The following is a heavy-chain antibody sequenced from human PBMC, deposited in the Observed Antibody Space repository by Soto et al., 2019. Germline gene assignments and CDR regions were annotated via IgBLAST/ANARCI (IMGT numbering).Heavy chain of an antibody. CDR1: GGSFSGYY. V-gene: IGHV4-34*01. D-gene: IGHD6-19*01. CDR3: ARGSGY. Sequence: SETLSLTCAVYGGSFSGYYWSWIRQPPGKGLEWIGEINHSGSTNYNPSLKSRVTISVDTSKNQFSLKLSSVTAADTAVYYCARGSGYWGQGTLVTVSS. J-gene: IGHJ4*02. CDR2: INHSGST.